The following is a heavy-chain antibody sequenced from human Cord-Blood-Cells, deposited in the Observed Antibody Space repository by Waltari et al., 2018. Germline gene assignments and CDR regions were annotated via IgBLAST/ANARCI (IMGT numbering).Heavy chain of an antibody. V-gene: IGHV1-69*01. CDR1: GGTFSSYA. CDR2: NIPNFGPP. J-gene: IGHJ3*02. CDR3: ARESDYYDSSGYYYAFDI. Sequence: QVQLVQSGAEVKKPGSSVKVSCKASGGTFSSYAISWVRQAPGHGLEWMGGNIPNFGPPTYAQKFQGRVTITADESTSTAYMALSSLRSEDTAVYYCARESDYYDSSGYYYAFDIWGQGTMVTVSS. D-gene: IGHD3-22*01.